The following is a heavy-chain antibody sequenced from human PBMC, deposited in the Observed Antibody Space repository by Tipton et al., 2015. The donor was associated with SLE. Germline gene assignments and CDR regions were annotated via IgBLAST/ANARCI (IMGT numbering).Heavy chain of an antibody. CDR1: GFTFSSYW. CDR2: IKQDGSEK. Sequence: SLRLSCAASGFTFSSYWMSWVRQAPGKGLEWVANIKQDGSEKYYVDSVKGRFTISRDNAKNSLYLQMNSLRAEDTAVYYCARACGGDCHLDAFDIWGQGTMVTVSS. V-gene: IGHV3-7*01. D-gene: IGHD2-21*02. CDR3: ARACGGDCHLDAFDI. J-gene: IGHJ3*02.